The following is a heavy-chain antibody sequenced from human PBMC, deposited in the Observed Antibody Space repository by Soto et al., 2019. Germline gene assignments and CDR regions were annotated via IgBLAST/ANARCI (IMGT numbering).Heavy chain of an antibody. V-gene: IGHV1-3*01. CDR1: GYTFTSYA. Sequence: QVQLVQSGAEVKKPGASVKVSCKASGYTFTSYAMHWVRQAPGQRLEWMGWINAGNGNTKYSQKFQGRVTITRDTSASTAYMELSSLRSEDTAVYYCARDLGYCSGGSCYSQYYDYYYYMDVWGKGTTVTVSS. CDR3: ARDLGYCSGGSCYSQYYDYYYYMDV. D-gene: IGHD2-15*01. CDR2: INAGNGNT. J-gene: IGHJ6*03.